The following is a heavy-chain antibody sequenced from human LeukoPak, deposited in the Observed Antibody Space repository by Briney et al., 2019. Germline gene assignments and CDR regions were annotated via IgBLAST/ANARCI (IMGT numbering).Heavy chain of an antibody. CDR1: GGSISSGSYY. D-gene: IGHD3-3*01. CDR2: IYTSGST. J-gene: IGHJ4*02. V-gene: IGHV4-61*02. Sequence: PSETLSLTCTVSGGSISSGSYYWSWIRQPAGKGLEWIGRIYTSGSTNYNPSLKSRVTISVDTSKNQFSLKLSSVTAADTAVYYCAREGNYDFWSGYYTPDDYWGQGTLVTVSS. CDR3: AREGNYDFWSGYYTPDDY.